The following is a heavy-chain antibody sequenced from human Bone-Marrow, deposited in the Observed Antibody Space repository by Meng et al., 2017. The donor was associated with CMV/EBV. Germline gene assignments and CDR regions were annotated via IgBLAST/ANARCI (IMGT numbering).Heavy chain of an antibody. CDR2: IKQDASEK. J-gene: IGHJ6*02. Sequence: GESLKISCAASGFTFSSYWMSWLREAPGKGLEWVANIKQDASEKYYVDSVTGRFTISRDNAKNSLYLQMSSLRGEDMAVYYCARVGVSIPAPIGHYYGMDVWGQGPTVTVSS. V-gene: IGHV3-7*01. CDR3: ARVGVSIPAPIGHYYGMDV. D-gene: IGHD2-2*01. CDR1: GFTFSSYW.